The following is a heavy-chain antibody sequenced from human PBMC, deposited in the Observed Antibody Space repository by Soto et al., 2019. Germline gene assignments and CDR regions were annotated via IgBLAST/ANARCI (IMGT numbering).Heavy chain of an antibody. Sequence: SETLSLTCTVSGGSIISYYWSWIRQPPGKGLEWIGYIYYSGSTNYNPSLKSRVTISVDTSKNQLSLKLSSVTAADTAVYYCARRGEYSGYDPHFDYWGQGTLVTVSS. D-gene: IGHD5-12*01. V-gene: IGHV4-59*08. CDR1: GGSIISYY. J-gene: IGHJ4*02. CDR2: IYYSGST. CDR3: ARRGEYSGYDPHFDY.